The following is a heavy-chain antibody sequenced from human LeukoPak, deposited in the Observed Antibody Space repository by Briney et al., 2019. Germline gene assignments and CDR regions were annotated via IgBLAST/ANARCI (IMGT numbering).Heavy chain of an antibody. J-gene: IGHJ5*02. V-gene: IGHV4-59*01. CDR2: IYYSGST. Sequence: SETLSLTCTVSGGSISSYYWSWIRQPPGKGLEWIGYIYYSGSTNYNPSLKSRVTISVDTSKNQFSLKLSSVTAADTAVYYCARDYYDILTGYNWFDPWGQGNLVTVSS. CDR3: ARDYYDILTGYNWFDP. D-gene: IGHD3-9*01. CDR1: GGSISSYY.